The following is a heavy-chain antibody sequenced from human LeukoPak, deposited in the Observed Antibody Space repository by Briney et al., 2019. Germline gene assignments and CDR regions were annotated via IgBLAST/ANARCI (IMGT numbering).Heavy chain of an antibody. CDR3: ARDLRIAVAGRVFDY. CDR1: GYTFTSYG. D-gene: IGHD6-19*01. V-gene: IGHV1-18*04. J-gene: IGHJ4*02. Sequence: GASVKVSCKASGYTFTSYGISWVRQAPGQGLEWMGWISAYNGNTNYAQKLQGRVTMTTDTSTSTAYMELRSLRSDDTAVYYCARDLRIAVAGRVFDYLGQGTLVTVSS. CDR2: ISAYNGNT.